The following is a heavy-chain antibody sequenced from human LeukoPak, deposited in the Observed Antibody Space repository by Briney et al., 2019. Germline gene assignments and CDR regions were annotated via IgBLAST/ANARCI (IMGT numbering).Heavy chain of an antibody. J-gene: IGHJ4*02. CDR1: GGTFSSYS. CDR2: IIPIIQIT. Sequence: ASVKVSCKASGGTFSSYSLSWVRQAPGQGLEWMGRIIPIIQITNYAQKFQGRVTITADKSTTTAYLELSSLRSEDTAVYYCAWHPSSGELYFDSWGQGTLVTVSS. V-gene: IGHV1-69*02. CDR3: AWHPSSGELYFDS. D-gene: IGHD3-22*01.